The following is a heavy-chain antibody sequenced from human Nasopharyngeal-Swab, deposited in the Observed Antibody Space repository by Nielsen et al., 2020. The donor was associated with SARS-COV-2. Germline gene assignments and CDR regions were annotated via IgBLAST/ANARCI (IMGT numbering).Heavy chain of an antibody. Sequence: GESLKISYAASGFTFSSYAMHWVRQAPGKGLEWVAVISYDGSNKYYADSVKGRFTISRDNSKNTLYLQMNSLRAEDTAVYYCARDRRRPGVDSSGYYASIGYWGQGTLVTVSS. CDR1: GFTFSSYA. CDR3: ARDRRRPGVDSSGYYASIGY. J-gene: IGHJ4*02. D-gene: IGHD3-22*01. CDR2: ISYDGSNK. V-gene: IGHV3-30-3*01.